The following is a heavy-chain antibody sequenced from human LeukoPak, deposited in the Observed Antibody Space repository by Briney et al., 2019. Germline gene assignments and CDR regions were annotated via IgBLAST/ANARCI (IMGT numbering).Heavy chain of an antibody. CDR3: AKGSRLREGGSYRF. J-gene: IGHJ4*02. Sequence: SVKVSCKASGGIFSSYAINWVRQAPGQGLEWMGRIIPIFGSANYAQKFQGRVTITADKSTRTAYMELSSLRSEDTALYYCAKGSRLREGGSYRFWGQGPVVTVSS. CDR1: GGIFSSYA. CDR2: IIPIFGSA. D-gene: IGHD3-16*02. V-gene: IGHV1-69*06.